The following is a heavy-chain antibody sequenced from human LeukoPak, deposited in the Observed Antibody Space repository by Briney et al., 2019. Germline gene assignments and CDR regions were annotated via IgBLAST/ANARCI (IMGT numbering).Heavy chain of an antibody. V-gene: IGHV3-23*05. CDR3: AHLVWEYVGGLDV. CDR2: IYTNGNT. D-gene: IGHD3/OR15-3a*01. Sequence: GGSLRLSCAASGSIFRNYGMNWVRQAPGKGLEWVSGIYTNGNTRYADPVRGRFTISRDNSKNTLYLQMHSLRVDDTAVYYCAHLVWEYVGGLDVWGQGTTVTVSS. J-gene: IGHJ6*02. CDR1: GSIFRNYG.